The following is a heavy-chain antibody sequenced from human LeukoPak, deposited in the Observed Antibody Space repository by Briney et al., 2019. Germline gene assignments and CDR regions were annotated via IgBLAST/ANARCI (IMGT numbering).Heavy chain of an antibody. CDR2: ISGSGVST. CDR3: AKEFYSGSYFSGY. J-gene: IGHJ4*02. Sequence: GGSLRLSCAASGFTFSSYAMSWVRQAPGKGLEWVSGISGSGVSTYYADSVKGRFTISRDTSKNTLYLQMNSLRAEDTAVYYCAKEFYSGSYFSGYWGQGTLVTVSS. D-gene: IGHD1-26*01. V-gene: IGHV3-23*01. CDR1: GFTFSSYA.